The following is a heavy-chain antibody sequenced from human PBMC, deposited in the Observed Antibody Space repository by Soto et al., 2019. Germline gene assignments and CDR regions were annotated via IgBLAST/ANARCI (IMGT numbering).Heavy chain of an antibody. Sequence: EVQLVQSGAEVKKPGESLRISCKGFGYSFTNYWISWVRQMPGKGLEWMGKINPSDSSTNYSPSFQGHVTISADKSISTAYLQWSSLKASDTAMYYCASPQETDYWGQGTLVTVSS. CDR1: GYSFTNYW. CDR3: ASPQETDY. J-gene: IGHJ4*02. CDR2: INPSDSST. V-gene: IGHV5-10-1*03.